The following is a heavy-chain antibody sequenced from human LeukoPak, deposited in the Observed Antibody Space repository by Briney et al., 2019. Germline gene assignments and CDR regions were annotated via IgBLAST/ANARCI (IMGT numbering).Heavy chain of an antibody. J-gene: IGHJ4*02. CDR2: IWSNGINK. V-gene: IGHV3-33*01. Sequence: PGGSLRLSCAASGFTFSIYGMNWVRQAPGKGLEWVTFIWSNGINKYYADSVKGRFTISRDNSKSALYLQMNSLRAEDTAVYYCARLVGGTHYFDYWGQGTLVTVSS. D-gene: IGHD1-26*01. CDR3: ARLVGGTHYFDY. CDR1: GFTFSIYG.